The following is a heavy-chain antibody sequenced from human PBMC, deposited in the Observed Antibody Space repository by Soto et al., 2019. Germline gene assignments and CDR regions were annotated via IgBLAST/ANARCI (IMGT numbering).Heavy chain of an antibody. Sequence: SETLSLTCTVSSGSISSGTYFWAWIRQPPGKGLEWIGSVYYSGSTFYNPSLRSRSTMSVDTSKTQLSLRLHSLTVADTAVYYCARHLAPAGGVIDYWAQGALVTVSS. CDR3: ARHLAPAGGVIDY. D-gene: IGHD2-8*02. V-gene: IGHV4-39*01. CDR1: SGSISSGTYF. CDR2: VYYSGST. J-gene: IGHJ4*02.